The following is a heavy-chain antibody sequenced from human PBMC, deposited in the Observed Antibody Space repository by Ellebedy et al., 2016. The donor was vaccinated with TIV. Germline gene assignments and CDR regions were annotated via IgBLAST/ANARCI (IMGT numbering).Heavy chain of an antibody. CDR3: ASSPYGDYGIGY. CDR1: GGSISSHY. V-gene: IGHV4-59*11. Sequence: SETLSLSXTVSGGSISSHYWSWIRQPPGKGLEWIGYIYYTGNSNYNPSLKSRVTMLVDTSKNQFSLKLSSVTAADTAVYYCASSPYGDYGIGYWGQGTLVTVSS. J-gene: IGHJ4*02. CDR2: IYYTGNS. D-gene: IGHD4-17*01.